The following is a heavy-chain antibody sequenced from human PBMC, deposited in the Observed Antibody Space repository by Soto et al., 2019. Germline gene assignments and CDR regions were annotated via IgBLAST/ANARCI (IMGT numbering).Heavy chain of an antibody. D-gene: IGHD6-19*01. V-gene: IGHV3-53*01. CDR1: GFTVSSNY. CDR3: ARDWQLLRPKDYYYYGMDV. CDR2: IYSGGST. J-gene: IGHJ6*02. Sequence: GGSLRLSCAASGFTVSSNYMSWVRQAPGKGLEWVSVIYSGGSTYYADSVKGRFTISRDNSKNTLYLQMNSLRAEDTAVYYCARDWQLLRPKDYYYYGMDVWGQGTTVTVSS.